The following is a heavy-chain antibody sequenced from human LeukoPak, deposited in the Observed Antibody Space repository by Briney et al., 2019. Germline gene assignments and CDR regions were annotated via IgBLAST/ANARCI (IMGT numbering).Heavy chain of an antibody. J-gene: IGHJ4*02. CDR3: ARGLGYYDSSRYFDY. CDR2: INHSGST. CDR1: GGSFSGYY. Sequence: PSETLSLTCAVYGGSFSGYYWSWIRQPPGKGLEWIGEINHSGSTNYNPSLKSRVTISVDTSKNQFSLKLSSVTAADTAVYYCARGLGYYDSSRYFDYWGQGTLVTVSS. D-gene: IGHD3-22*01. V-gene: IGHV4-34*01.